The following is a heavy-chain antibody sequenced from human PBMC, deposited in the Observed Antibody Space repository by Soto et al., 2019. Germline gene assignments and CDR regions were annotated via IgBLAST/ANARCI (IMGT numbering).Heavy chain of an antibody. D-gene: IGHD6-19*01. CDR1: GGSISSGDYY. V-gene: IGHV4-30-4*01. Sequence: PSETLSLTCTVSGGSISSGDYYWSWIRHPPGKGLEWIGYIYYSGSTYYNPSLKSRVTISVDTSKNQFSLNLSSVTAADTAVYYCARETLTGRSGWYNWFDPWGQGTLVTVSS. J-gene: IGHJ5*02. CDR3: ARETLTGRSGWYNWFDP. CDR2: IYYSGST.